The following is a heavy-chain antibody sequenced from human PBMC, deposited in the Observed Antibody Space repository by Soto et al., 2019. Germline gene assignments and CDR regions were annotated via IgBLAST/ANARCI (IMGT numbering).Heavy chain of an antibody. CDR1: GFTFSNAW. V-gene: IGHV3-15*01. Sequence: TGGSLRLSCAASGFTFSNAWMSWVRQAPGKGLEWVGRIKSKTDGGTTDYAAPVKGRFTISRDDSKNTLYLQMNSLKTEDTAVYYCAKDVQLSQLFAEYFQHWGQGTLVTVSS. D-gene: IGHD1-1*01. J-gene: IGHJ1*01. CDR2: IKSKTDGGTT. CDR3: AKDVQLSQLFAEYFQH.